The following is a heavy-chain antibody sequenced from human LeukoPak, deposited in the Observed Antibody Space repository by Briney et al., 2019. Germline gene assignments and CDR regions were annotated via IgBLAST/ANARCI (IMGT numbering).Heavy chain of an antibody. J-gene: IGHJ6*03. D-gene: IGHD5-24*01. CDR1: GASINSGSFY. V-gene: IGHV4-61*02. CDR3: AREGYSQGYYMDV. Sequence: SSETLSLTCTVSGASINSGSFYWVWIRQTAGKGLEWIGRLYTSGSTKNNPSLRSRVSISADTSKNQFSLNLTSVTAADTAVYYCAREGYSQGYYMDVWGKGTTVTVSS. CDR2: LYTSGST.